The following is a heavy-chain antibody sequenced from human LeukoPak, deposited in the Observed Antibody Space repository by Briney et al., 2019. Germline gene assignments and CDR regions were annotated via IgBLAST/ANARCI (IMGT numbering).Heavy chain of an antibody. J-gene: IGHJ4*02. D-gene: IGHD1-26*01. CDR3: ARGATV. CDR1: GFTFSSYA. CDR2: ISSNGGST. V-gene: IGHV3-64*01. Sequence: GGSLRLSCAASGFTFSSYAMHWVRQAPGKGLEYVSAISSNGGSTYYANSVKGRFTISRDNSKNTLYLRMGSLRAEDMAVYYCARGATVWGQGTLVTVSS.